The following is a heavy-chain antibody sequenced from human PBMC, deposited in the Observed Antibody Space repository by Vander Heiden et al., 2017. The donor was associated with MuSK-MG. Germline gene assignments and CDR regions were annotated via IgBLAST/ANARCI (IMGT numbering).Heavy chain of an antibody. J-gene: IGHJ4*02. CDR2: IRMKAYGGTT. V-gene: IGHV3-49*03. CDR3: TTEGDCSGGSCPGDY. CDR1: EFTFGDYA. Sequence: EVQLVESGGGLVQPGRSLRLSCTASEFTFGDYAMSWFRQAPGKGPEGGGFIRMKAYGGTTEYAASVKGRFTISRDDSKGIAYLQINSLKTEDTAVYYCTTEGDCSGGSCPGDYWGQGTLVTVSS. D-gene: IGHD2-15*01.